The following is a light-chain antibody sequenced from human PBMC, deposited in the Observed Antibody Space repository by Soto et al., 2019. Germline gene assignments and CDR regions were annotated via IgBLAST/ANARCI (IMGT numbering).Light chain of an antibody. CDR1: ALPKQY. CDR2: KDN. Sequence: SYELTQPPSVSLSPGQTARIACSGDALPKQYAYWYQQKPGQAPVLVIYKDNERPSGIPERFSGSSSGTTVTLTISGVQAEDEADYHCQSSDSSGTYVVFGGGTQLTVL. V-gene: IGLV3-25*02. J-gene: IGLJ2*01. CDR3: QSSDSSGTYVV.